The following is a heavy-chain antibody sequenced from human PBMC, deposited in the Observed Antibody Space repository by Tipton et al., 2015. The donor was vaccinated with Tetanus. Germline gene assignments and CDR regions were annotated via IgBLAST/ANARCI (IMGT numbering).Heavy chain of an antibody. CDR3: TGVDYYDTSLRDYYGMDV. J-gene: IGHJ6*02. Sequence: TLSLTCTVSGGSLSSLLWTWTRLSPGKGLEWIGYIDHSGNTNYNPSLRSRVTMSLDTSKNQFSLKVTSVTAADTAVYFCTGVDYYDTSLRDYYGMDVWGPGTTVTVSS. V-gene: IGHV4-59*11. CDR1: GGSLSSLL. CDR2: IDHSGNT. D-gene: IGHD3-22*01.